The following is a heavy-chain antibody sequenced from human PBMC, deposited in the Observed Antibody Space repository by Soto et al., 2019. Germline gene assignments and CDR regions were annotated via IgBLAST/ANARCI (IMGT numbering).Heavy chain of an antibody. CDR2: IFNSENT. CDR3: AGEPKGGPAAGAFDL. D-gene: IGHD6-25*01. CDR1: SYSIFSVNYY. Sequence: SGTLSLTCTISSYSIFSVNYYWILNRQPPVKGLEWIGFIFNSENTYYNPSLKSRISLSIDTSKNQFSLHLNSVTAADTAVYSCAGEPKGGPAAGAFDLWGQGTMVT. V-gene: IGHV4-30-4*01. J-gene: IGHJ3*01.